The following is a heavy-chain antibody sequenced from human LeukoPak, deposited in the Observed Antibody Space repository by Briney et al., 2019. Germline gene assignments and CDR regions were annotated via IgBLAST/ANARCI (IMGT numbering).Heavy chain of an antibody. CDR1: GFTFSSYW. J-gene: IGHJ6*03. D-gene: IGHD3-9*01. CDR3: ARELTLNYYYYMDV. V-gene: IGHV3-7*01. CDR2: IKQDGSEK. Sequence: GGSLRLSXAASGFTFSSYWMSWVRQAPGKGLEWVANIKQDGSEKYYVDSVKGRFTISRDNAKNSLYLRMNSLRAEDTAVYYCARELTLNYYYYMDVWGKGTTVTVSS.